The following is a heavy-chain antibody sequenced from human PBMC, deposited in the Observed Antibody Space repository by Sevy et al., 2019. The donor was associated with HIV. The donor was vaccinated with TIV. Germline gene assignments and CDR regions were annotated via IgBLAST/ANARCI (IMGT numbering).Heavy chain of an antibody. V-gene: IGHV3-30*18. CDR3: AKEGYYYDSRSSDWFDP. CDR1: GFNFSPYA. D-gene: IGHD3-22*01. Sequence: GGSLRLSCAASGFNFSPYALHWVRQVPGKGLEWVATISSDGSKRYYTDSVKGRFSISRDNSKNTLHLQMNNLTPEDTAVFYCAKEGYYYDSRSSDWFDPWGQGALVTVSS. CDR2: ISSDGSKR. J-gene: IGHJ5*02.